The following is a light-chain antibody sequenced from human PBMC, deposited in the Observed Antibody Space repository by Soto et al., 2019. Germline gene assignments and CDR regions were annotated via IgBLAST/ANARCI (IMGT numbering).Light chain of an antibody. V-gene: IGLV2-11*01. J-gene: IGLJ1*01. Sequence: QSALTQPRSVSGSPGQSVTISCTGTSSDVGRYNIVSWYQQHPGKVPKLIIYEVSKRSSGVPDRFSGSKSGNTASLIISGLQVEDEADYYCCSPADKTPLVFGTGTKLTVL. CDR2: EVS. CDR3: CSPADKTPLV. CDR1: SSDVGRYNI.